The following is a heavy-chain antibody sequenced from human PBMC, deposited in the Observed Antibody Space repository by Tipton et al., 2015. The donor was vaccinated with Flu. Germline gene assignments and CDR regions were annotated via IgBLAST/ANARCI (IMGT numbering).Heavy chain of an antibody. CDR1: GFNFSKYA. D-gene: IGHD1-26*01. V-gene: IGHV3-30*04. CDR3: ARDSGIYWEFPYFGMDV. Sequence: AASGFNFSKYAMHWVRQAPGKGLEWVAVISYGGSDKYYTNSVKGRFTISRDSSKSTLYLQMSSPRPEDTALYYCARDSGIYWEFPYFGMDVWGQGTTVTVSS. CDR2: ISYGGSDK. J-gene: IGHJ6*02.